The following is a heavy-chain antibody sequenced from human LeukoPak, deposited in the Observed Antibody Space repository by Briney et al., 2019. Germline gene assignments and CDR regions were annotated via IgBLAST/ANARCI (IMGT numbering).Heavy chain of an antibody. CDR2: IRSKAYGGTT. CDR1: GFTFGDYA. CDR3: TRDGDYDYVWGSYRSENFDY. V-gene: IGHV3-49*03. D-gene: IGHD3-16*02. Sequence: PGGSLRLSCTASGFTFGDYAMSWFRQAPGKGLEWVGFIRSKAYGGTTEYAASVKGRFTISRDDSKSIAYLQMNSLKTEDTAVYYCTRDGDYDYVWGSYRSENFDYWGQGTLVTVSS. J-gene: IGHJ4*02.